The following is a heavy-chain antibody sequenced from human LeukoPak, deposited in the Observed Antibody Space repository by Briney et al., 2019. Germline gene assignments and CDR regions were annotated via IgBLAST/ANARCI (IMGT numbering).Heavy chain of an antibody. Sequence: GGSLRLSCAASGFTFSSYWMSWVRQAPGKGLEWVANIKHDGSEKYYVDSVKGRFTISRDNAKNSLYLQMNSLRAEDTAVYYCARDERDVLRFLEWLSHRPPPDAFDIWGQGTMVTVSS. V-gene: IGHV3-7*03. CDR1: GFTFSSYW. D-gene: IGHD3-3*01. CDR3: ARDERDVLRFLEWLSHRPPPDAFDI. CDR2: IKHDGSEK. J-gene: IGHJ3*02.